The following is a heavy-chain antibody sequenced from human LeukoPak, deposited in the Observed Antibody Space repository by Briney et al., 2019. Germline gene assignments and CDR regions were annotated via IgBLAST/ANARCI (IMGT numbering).Heavy chain of an antibody. CDR3: AKDLEYTSGW. Sequence: PGGSLRLSCAASGFTFSSSAMSWVRQAPGKGLEWVSYISGSGDSTYYADSVKGRFTISRDKPKSSLYLQMNSLRAEDTAVYYCAKDLEYTSGWGGQGTLVTVSS. V-gene: IGHV3-23*01. CDR2: ISGSGDST. D-gene: IGHD6-19*01. CDR1: GFTFSSSA. J-gene: IGHJ4*02.